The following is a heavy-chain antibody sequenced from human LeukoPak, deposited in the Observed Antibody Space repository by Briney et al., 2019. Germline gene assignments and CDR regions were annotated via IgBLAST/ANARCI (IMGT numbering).Heavy chain of an antibody. CDR3: ASITMVRGVIISFDY. CDR1: GGSISSGSYY. V-gene: IGHV4-39*01. CDR2: IYYSGST. D-gene: IGHD3-10*01. Sequence: SETLSLTCTVSGGSISSGSYYWGWIRQPPGKGLEWIGSIYYSGSTYYNPSLKSRVTISVDTSKNQFSLKLSSVTAADTAAYYCASITMVRGVIISFDYWGQGTLVTVSS. J-gene: IGHJ4*02.